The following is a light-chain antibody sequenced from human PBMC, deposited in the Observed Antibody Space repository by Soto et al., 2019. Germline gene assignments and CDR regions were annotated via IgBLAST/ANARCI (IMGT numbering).Light chain of an antibody. J-gene: IGKJ1*01. V-gene: IGKV1-5*03. CDR3: QHYHSYSEA. CDR2: KAS. CDR1: QGISSY. Sequence: IQLTQSPSSLSASVVERVTITCRASQGISSYLVCYQQKPGKAPKLLIYKASTLKSGVPSRFSGSGSGTEFTLTISSLQPDDFATYYCQHYHSYSEAFGQGTKVDIK.